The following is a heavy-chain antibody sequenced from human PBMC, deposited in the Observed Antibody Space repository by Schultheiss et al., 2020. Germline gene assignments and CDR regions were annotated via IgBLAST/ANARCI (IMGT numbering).Heavy chain of an antibody. CDR2: ISYDGSNK. CDR3: ARDDYDILTGPPDY. D-gene: IGHD3-9*01. Sequence: GGSLRLSCAASGFTFSSYAMHWVRQAPGKGLEWVAVISYDGSNKYYADSVKGRFTISRDNSKNTLYLQMNSLRAEDTAVYYCARDDYDILTGPPDYWGQGTLVTVSS. V-gene: IGHV3-30-3*01. CDR1: GFTFSSYA. J-gene: IGHJ4*02.